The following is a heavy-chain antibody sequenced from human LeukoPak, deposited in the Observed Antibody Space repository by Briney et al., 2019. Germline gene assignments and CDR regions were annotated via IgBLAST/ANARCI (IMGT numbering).Heavy chain of an antibody. CDR2: MDPNSGNT. CDR1: GYTFTSYD. D-gene: IGHD3-22*01. Sequence: ASVKVSCKASGYTFTSYDINWVRQATGQGLEWMGWMDPNSGNTGYAQKFQGRVTMTRNTSISTAYMELSSLRSEDTAVYYCARPLRGDSSGYYYVTTILHDWGQGTLVTVSS. J-gene: IGHJ4*02. CDR3: ARPLRGDSSGYYYVTTILHD. V-gene: IGHV1-8*01.